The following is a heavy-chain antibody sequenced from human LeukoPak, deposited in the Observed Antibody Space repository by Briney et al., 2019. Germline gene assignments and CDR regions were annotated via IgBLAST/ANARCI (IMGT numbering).Heavy chain of an antibody. CDR1: GGSFSGYY. CDR3: ARRLLAVTPDYFDY. J-gene: IGHJ4*02. CDR2: INHSGGT. D-gene: IGHD4-17*01. Sequence: SETLSLTCAVYGGSFSGYYWSWIRQPPGKGLEWIGEINHSGGTNYNPSLKSRVTISVDTSKNQSSLKLSSVTAADTAVYYCARRLLAVTPDYFDYWGQGTPVTVSS. V-gene: IGHV4-34*01.